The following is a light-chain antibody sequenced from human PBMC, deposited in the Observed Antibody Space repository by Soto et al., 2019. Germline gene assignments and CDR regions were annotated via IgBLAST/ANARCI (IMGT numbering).Light chain of an antibody. CDR3: QQYNDWPLT. CDR1: QSISSN. Sequence: EIVMTQSPATLSVSPGEGATLSCRASQSISSNLAWYQQKPGQAPKLLIYGASTRATGFPARFSGSGSGTEFTLTISRLQSEDFAVYYCQQYNDWPLTFGGGTKVEIK. V-gene: IGKV3-15*01. CDR2: GAS. J-gene: IGKJ4*01.